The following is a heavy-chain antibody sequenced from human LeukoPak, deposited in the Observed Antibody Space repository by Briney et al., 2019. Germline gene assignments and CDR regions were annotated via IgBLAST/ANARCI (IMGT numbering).Heavy chain of an antibody. Sequence: GGSLRLSCAASGFIFSSFGMHWVRQGPGRGLEWVAYIRSDGTNDYYTDSVKGRFTISRDNSKNMLFLQVDTLRTEDTGVYYCAKEGIIPWASTPIRPPPPDYWGQGTLVTVSS. CDR2: IRSDGTND. CDR3: AKEGIIPWASTPIRPPPPDY. D-gene: IGHD3-10*01. CDR1: GFIFSSFG. J-gene: IGHJ4*02. V-gene: IGHV3-30*02.